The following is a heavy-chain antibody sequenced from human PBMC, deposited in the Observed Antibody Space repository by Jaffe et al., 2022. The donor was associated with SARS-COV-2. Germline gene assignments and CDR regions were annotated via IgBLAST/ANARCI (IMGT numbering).Heavy chain of an antibody. CDR1: GFTFSYYS. J-gene: IGHJ4*02. Sequence: EVQLVESGGGLAQPGGSLRLSCEASGFTFSYYSMKWVRQAPGKGLEWVSFISGRGINTYYADFVKGRFTISRDDAKNSVYLHMRSLGDEDSAVYYCARGGGDGNPSGDYWGRGTLVTVSS. CDR2: ISGRGINT. V-gene: IGHV3-48*02. CDR3: ARGGGDGNPSGDY. D-gene: IGHD3-16*01.